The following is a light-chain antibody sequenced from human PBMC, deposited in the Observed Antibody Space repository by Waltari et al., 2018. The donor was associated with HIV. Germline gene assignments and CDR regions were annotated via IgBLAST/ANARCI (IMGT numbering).Light chain of an antibody. Sequence: IQLTQSPSFLSASVGDRVTITCLASQGSLTYLTWYQQKPGKAPKILISAASTLQSGAQSRFSGTGSGTEFILTISSLQPEDFATYYCQQLSSYPFTFGGGTKVEIK. J-gene: IGKJ4*01. V-gene: IGKV1-9*01. CDR3: QQLSSYPFT. CDR2: AAS. CDR1: QGSLTY.